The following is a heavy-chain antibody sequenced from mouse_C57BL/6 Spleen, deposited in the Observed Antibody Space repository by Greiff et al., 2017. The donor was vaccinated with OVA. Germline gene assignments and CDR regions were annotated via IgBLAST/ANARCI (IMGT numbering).Heavy chain of an antibody. J-gene: IGHJ4*01. CDR1: GYTFTSYW. CDR3: ARSDSSGYVVYAMDY. Sequence: QVHVKQPGAELVKPGASVKLSCKASGYTFTSYWMQWVKQRPGQGLEWIGEIDPSDSYTNYNQKFKGKATLTVDTSSSTAYMQLSSLTSEDSAVYYCARSDSSGYVVYAMDYWGQGTSVTVSS. D-gene: IGHD3-2*02. CDR2: IDPSDSYT. V-gene: IGHV1-50*01.